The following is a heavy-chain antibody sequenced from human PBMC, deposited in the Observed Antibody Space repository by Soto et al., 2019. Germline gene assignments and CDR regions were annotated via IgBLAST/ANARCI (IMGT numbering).Heavy chain of an antibody. D-gene: IGHD4-17*01. CDR3: AREGDYGDSYYYGMDV. V-gene: IGHV4-4*02. Sequence: PSETLSLTCAVSGGSISSSNWWSWVRQPPGKGLEWIGEIYHSGSTNYNPSLKSRVTISVDKSKNQFSLKLSSVTAADTAVYYCAREGDYGDSYYYGMDVWGQGTTVTVSS. J-gene: IGHJ6*02. CDR2: IYHSGST. CDR1: GGSISSSNW.